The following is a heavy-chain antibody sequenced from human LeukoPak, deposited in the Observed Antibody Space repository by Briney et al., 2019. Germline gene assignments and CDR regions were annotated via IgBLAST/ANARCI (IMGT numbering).Heavy chain of an antibody. V-gene: IGHV3-9*01. CDR3: AVNSGSYLSAFDI. J-gene: IGHJ3*02. D-gene: IGHD1-26*01. CDR1: GFTVSSNY. CDR2: ISWNSGSI. Sequence: GGSLRLSCAVSGFTVSSNYMSWVRQPPGKGLEWVSGISWNSGSIGYADSVKGRFTISRDNAKNSLYLQMNSLRAEDTALYYCAVNSGSYLSAFDIWGQGTMVTVSS.